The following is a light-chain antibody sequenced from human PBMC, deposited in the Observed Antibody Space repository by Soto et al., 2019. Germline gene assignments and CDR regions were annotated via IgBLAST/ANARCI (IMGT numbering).Light chain of an antibody. CDR2: GAS. J-gene: IGKJ4*01. CDR3: QQNKNLPVT. Sequence: DIQMTQSPSSLSASVGDRVTITCQASVDIDNYLNWYQQKPGQPPKLLIYGASNLEAGVPSRFSGSGSGTDYVFAISRIQPEDFATYYCQQNKNLPVTFGGGTKVE. V-gene: IGKV1-33*01. CDR1: VDIDNY.